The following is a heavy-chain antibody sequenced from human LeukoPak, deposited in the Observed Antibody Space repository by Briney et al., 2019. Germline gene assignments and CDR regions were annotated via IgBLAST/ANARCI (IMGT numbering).Heavy chain of an antibody. CDR3: ARGTVTAPDY. Sequence: GGSLRLSCAASGFSVSNTYMSWGREAPGKGLEWGSVMDSGGNTYYADSVKGRFTISRDNYKHTLYLQMNRLRPEDTAVYYCARGTVTAPDYWGQGTLVTVSS. J-gene: IGHJ4*02. V-gene: IGHV3-53*01. CDR1: GFSVSNTY. D-gene: IGHD2-21*02. CDR2: MDSGGNT.